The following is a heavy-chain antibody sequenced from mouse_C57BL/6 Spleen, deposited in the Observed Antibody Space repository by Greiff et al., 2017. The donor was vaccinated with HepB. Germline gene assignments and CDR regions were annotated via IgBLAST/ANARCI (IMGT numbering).Heavy chain of an antibody. CDR2: IYPGSGNT. J-gene: IGHJ2*01. CDR1: GYTFTDYY. V-gene: IGHV1-76*01. CDR3: ARRGYFDY. Sequence: QVTLKVSGAELVRPGASVKLSCKASGYTFTDYYINWVKQRPGQGLEWIARIYPGSGNTYYNEKFKGKATLTAEKSSSTAYMQLSSLTSEDSAVYFCARRGYFDYWGQGTTLTVSS.